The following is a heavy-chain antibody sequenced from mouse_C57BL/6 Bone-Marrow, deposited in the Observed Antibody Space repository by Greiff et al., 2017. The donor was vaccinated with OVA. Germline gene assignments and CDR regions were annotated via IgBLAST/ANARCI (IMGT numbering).Heavy chain of an antibody. CDR2: ISNGGGST. CDR1: GFTFSDYY. V-gene: IGHV5-12*01. Sequence: EVKVVESGGGLVQPGGSLKLSCAASGFTFSDYYMYWVRQTPEKRLEWVAYISNGGGSTYYPDTVKGRFTISRDNAKNTLYLQMSRLKSEDTAMYYCARHIYYYGSWYFDVWGTGTTVTVSS. D-gene: IGHD1-1*01. CDR3: ARHIYYYGSWYFDV. J-gene: IGHJ1*03.